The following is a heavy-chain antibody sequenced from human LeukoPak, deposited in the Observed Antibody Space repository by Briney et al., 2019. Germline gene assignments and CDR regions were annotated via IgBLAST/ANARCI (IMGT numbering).Heavy chain of an antibody. CDR3: AKLNLRPGDY. Sequence: GGSLRLSCAVSGLTFSSYSMHWVRQAPGKGLEWVAVISYDGSYKYEADSVKGRFTISRDNSNNTLYLQMNSLRAEDTAVYYCAKLNLRPGDYWGQGTLVTVSS. CDR2: ISYDGSYK. V-gene: IGHV3-30*18. D-gene: IGHD5/OR15-5a*01. J-gene: IGHJ4*02. CDR1: GLTFSSYS.